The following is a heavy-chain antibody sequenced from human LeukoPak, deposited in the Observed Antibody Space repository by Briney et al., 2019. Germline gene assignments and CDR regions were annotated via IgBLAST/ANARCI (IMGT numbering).Heavy chain of an antibody. Sequence: ASVKVSCKASGYTFTGYYMHWVRQAPGQGLEWMGRINPNSGGTNYAQKFQGRVTMTRDPSISTAYMELSRLRSDVTAVYYCASVWDYYYDSRGYLDSWGQRTPGTVSS. CDR1: GYTFTGYY. V-gene: IGHV1-2*06. D-gene: IGHD3-22*01. CDR2: INPNSGGT. CDR3: ASVWDYYYDSRGYLDS. J-gene: IGHJ1*01.